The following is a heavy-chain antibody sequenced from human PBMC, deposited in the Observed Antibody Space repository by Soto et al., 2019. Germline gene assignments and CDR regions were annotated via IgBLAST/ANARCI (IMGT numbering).Heavy chain of an antibody. CDR3: ARVPGYSSGWATLDY. CDR2: ISSGGST. Sequence: CVSLRLSCAASGFTVVSNYVRWVRQAPGKGLELVSVISSGGSTYYADSVKGRFTISRDNSKNTLYLQMNSLRAEDTAVYYCARVPGYSSGWATLDYWGQGTLVTVSS. J-gene: IGHJ4*02. CDR1: GFTVVSNY. D-gene: IGHD6-19*01. V-gene: IGHV3-66*01.